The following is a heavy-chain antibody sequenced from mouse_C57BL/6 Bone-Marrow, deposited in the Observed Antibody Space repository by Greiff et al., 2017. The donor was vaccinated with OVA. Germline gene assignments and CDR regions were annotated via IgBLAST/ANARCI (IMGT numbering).Heavy chain of an antibody. CDR2: ILHGSGSN. J-gene: IGHJ3*01. V-gene: IGHV1-9*01. Sequence: VKLVESGAELMKSGASVKLSCKATGYTFTGYWIEWVKQRPGHGLEWIGAILHGSGSNNYNEKFKGKATFNADTSSNTAYMQISSLTTEDSAIYYCARRRPRQLRLLFAYWGQGTLVTVSA. CDR1: GYTFTGYW. D-gene: IGHD3-2*02. CDR3: ARRRPRQLRLLFAY.